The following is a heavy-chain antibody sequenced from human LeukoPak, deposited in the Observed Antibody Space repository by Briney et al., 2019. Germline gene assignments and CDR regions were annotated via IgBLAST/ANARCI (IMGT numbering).Heavy chain of an antibody. Sequence: ASVKVSCKASGGTFSSYAISWVRQAPGQGLEWMGGIIPIFGTANCAQKFQGRVTITADESTSTAYMELSSLRSEDTAVYYCARGEDIVVVVAATLINYGMDVWGQGTTVTVSS. J-gene: IGHJ6*02. V-gene: IGHV1-69*13. CDR2: IIPIFGTA. D-gene: IGHD2-15*01. CDR1: GGTFSSYA. CDR3: ARGEDIVVVVAATLINYGMDV.